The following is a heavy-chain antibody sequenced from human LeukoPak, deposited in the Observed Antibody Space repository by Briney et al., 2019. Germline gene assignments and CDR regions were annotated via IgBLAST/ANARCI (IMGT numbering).Heavy chain of an antibody. V-gene: IGHV3-23*01. D-gene: IGHD6-13*01. J-gene: IGHJ3*02. CDR2: ISGSGSST. CDR3: ARAYSSSWYIGDGFDI. Sequence: GGSLRLSCAASGFTFSSYAMNWVRQAPGKGLQWVSAISGSGSSTYYADSVKGRFTISRDNSKNTLFLQMNSLRAGDTALYSCARAYSSSWYIGDGFDIWGQGTMVTVSS. CDR1: GFTFSSYA.